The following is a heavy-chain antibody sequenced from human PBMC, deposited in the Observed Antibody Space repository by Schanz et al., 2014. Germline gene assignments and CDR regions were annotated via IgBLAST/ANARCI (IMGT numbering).Heavy chain of an antibody. CDR1: GFTFSSYA. V-gene: IGHV3-30-3*01. D-gene: IGHD3-10*01. J-gene: IGHJ4*02. CDR2: ISNDGSIK. CDR3: ARDFDDRRGYGSGYCLGDCMDV. Sequence: QVQLLQFGGGVVQPGRSLRLSCAASGFTFSSYAMHWVRQAPGKGLEWVALISNDGSIKYYADSVEGRFTISRDNSRNTLYLQMNSLRAEDTAVYYCARDFDDRRGYGSGYCLGDCMDVWGQGTLVTVSS.